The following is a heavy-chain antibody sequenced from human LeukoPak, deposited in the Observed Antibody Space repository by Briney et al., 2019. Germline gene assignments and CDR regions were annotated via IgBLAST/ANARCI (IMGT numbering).Heavy chain of an antibody. Sequence: GGSLRLSCAASGFTFSSSWMSWVRQAPGKGLEWVANIKEDGSEKYYVDSVTGRFTISRDNAKNSLYLQMNSLRAEDTAVYYCVRYRSLGQWGQGTLVTVSS. D-gene: IGHD1-14*01. J-gene: IGHJ4*02. CDR1: GFTFSSSW. CDR2: IKEDGSEK. CDR3: VRYRSLGQ. V-gene: IGHV3-7*01.